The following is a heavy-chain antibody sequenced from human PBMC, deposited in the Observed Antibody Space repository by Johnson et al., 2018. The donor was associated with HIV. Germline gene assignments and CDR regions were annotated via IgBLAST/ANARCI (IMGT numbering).Heavy chain of an antibody. V-gene: IGHV3-30*02. CDR2: IRYDGSNK. CDR1: GFTFSSYG. CDR3: TTARNCLWSSSGLTGLWAFDV. D-gene: IGHD6-19*01. Sequence: QMQLVESGGGLVQPGGSLRLSCAASGFTFSSYGMHWVRQAPGKGLEWVAFIRYDGSNKYYADSVKGRFTISRDNSKNTLYLQMNSLKTEDTAVYYCTTARNCLWSSSGLTGLWAFDVWGQGTMVTVSS. J-gene: IGHJ3*01.